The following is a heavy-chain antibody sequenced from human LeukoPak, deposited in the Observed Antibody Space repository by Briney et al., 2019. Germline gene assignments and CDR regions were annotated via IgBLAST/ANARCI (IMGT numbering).Heavy chain of an antibody. CDR2: INTGGST. CDR3: AKGLSAAGDYYFDY. D-gene: IGHD2-21*01. V-gene: IGHV3-53*01. Sequence: HPGGSLRLSCAASGFKVSSNYMSWVRQAPGKGLAWVSLINTGGSTYYADSVKGRFTISRDNSKNTVYLQMKSLRVEATAVYYCAKGLSAAGDYYFDYWGQGALVTVSS. CDR1: GFKVSSNY. J-gene: IGHJ4*02.